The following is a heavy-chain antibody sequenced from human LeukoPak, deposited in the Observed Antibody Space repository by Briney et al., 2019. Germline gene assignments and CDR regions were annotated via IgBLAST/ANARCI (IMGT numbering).Heavy chain of an antibody. J-gene: IGHJ4*02. Sequence: SETLSLTCTVSVDSISSYYWSWIRQPPGKGLEWIGYIFYSVSTNYNPSLKSRVTLSLDTSKNQFSLNLSSVTAADTAVYYCARHARIAAAGLFDSWGQGTLVTVSS. D-gene: IGHD6-13*01. CDR2: IFYSVST. CDR1: VDSISSYY. CDR3: ARHARIAAAGLFDS. V-gene: IGHV4-59*08.